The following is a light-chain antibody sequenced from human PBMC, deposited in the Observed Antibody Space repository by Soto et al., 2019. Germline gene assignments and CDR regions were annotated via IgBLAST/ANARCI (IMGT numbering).Light chain of an antibody. V-gene: IGLV2-14*01. Sequence: QSALTQPASVSGSPGQSITISCTGTSSDVGAYNYVSWYQQYPGKAPKLMIYDVTNRPSGVSNRFSGSKSGNTASLTIPGLQAEDEADYYCSSHTSSSTLVLFGGGTKLTVL. CDR2: DVT. CDR1: SSDVGAYNY. J-gene: IGLJ3*02. CDR3: SSHTSSSTLVL.